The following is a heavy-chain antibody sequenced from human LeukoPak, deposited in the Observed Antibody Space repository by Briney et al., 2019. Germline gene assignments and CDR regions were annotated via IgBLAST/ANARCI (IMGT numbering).Heavy chain of an antibody. CDR1: GGSIRNYY. J-gene: IGHJ5*02. CDR3: ARDRSKNWFDP. CDR2: IYFNGIT. Sequence: SETLSLTCSVSGGSIRNYYWTWIRQPPGKGLEWIGYIYFNGITNYNPSLKSRVTISVDTSKNQFSLKPSSVTAADTAVYYCARDRSKNWFDPWGQGTLVTVSS. V-gene: IGHV4-59*01.